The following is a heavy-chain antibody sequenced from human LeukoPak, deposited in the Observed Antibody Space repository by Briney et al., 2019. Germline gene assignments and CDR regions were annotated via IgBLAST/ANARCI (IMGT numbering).Heavy chain of an antibody. J-gene: IGHJ4*02. V-gene: IGHV3-30-3*01. D-gene: IGHD4-23*01. CDR2: ISYDGSNK. Sequence: PRRSLRLSCSASGFTFTSYAMHWVRQAPGKGLEWVAAISYDGSNKYYADAVEGRFTISRDNSKNTLYLQMNSLRAEDTAVYHCASPEVNFDYWGQGTLVTVSS. CDR1: GFTFTSYA. CDR3: ASPEVNFDY.